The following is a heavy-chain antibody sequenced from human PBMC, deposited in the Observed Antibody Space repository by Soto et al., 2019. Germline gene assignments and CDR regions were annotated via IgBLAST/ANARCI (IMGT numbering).Heavy chain of an antibody. CDR2: IYYSGST. CDR3: ARATYGSGKYHGAFDI. Sequence: PSGTLSLTCTVSGGSISSYYWSWIRQPPGKGLEWIGYIYYSGSTNYNPSLKSRVTISVDTSKNQFSLKLSSVTAADTAVYYCARATYGSGKYHGAFDIWGQGTMVTVSS. V-gene: IGHV4-59*01. D-gene: IGHD3-10*01. J-gene: IGHJ3*02. CDR1: GGSISSYY.